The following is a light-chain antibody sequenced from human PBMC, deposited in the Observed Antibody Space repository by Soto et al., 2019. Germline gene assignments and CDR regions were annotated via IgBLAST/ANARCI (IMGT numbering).Light chain of an antibody. J-gene: IGKJ5*01. Sequence: VVLTQFPDTLSVSPGETATLSCRASQSLRRTYVAWYQHKPGQAPRLLIYGASFRATGISDRFSGSGSGTDFTLTISSLEPEDFAVYYCQAAGITFGQGTRLAI. V-gene: IGKV3-20*01. CDR1: QSLRRTY. CDR3: QAAGIT. CDR2: GAS.